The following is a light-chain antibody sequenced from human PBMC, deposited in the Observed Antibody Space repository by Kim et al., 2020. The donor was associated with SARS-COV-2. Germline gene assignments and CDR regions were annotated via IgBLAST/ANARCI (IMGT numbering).Light chain of an antibody. V-gene: IGLV2-14*03. J-gene: IGLJ1*01. CDR1: TSDVGAYMY. Sequence: QSVLTQPASVSGSPGQSITISCTGTTSDVGAYMYVSWYQQHPGRAPTVLIYDVTKRPSGVSNRFSGSKSANTASLTISGLQAEDEADYYCSSFASSNTFVFGTGTKVTVL. CDR3: SSFASSNTFV. CDR2: DVT.